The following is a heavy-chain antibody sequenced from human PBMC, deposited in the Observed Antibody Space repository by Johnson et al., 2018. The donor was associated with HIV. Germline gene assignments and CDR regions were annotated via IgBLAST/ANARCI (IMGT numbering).Heavy chain of an antibody. CDR3: ARAVLWFGDHSFDV. V-gene: IGHV3-48*01. J-gene: IGHJ3*01. D-gene: IGHD3-10*01. CDR1: GFTFSSYA. Sequence: VQLVESGGGVVQPGRSLRLSCAASGFTFSSYAMHWVRQAPGKGLEWISYISSSGSTIYYADSVKGRFTISRDNSENTLYVQMNSLRPEDTAVYYCARAVLWFGDHSFDVWGQGTMVTVSS. CDR2: ISSSGSTI.